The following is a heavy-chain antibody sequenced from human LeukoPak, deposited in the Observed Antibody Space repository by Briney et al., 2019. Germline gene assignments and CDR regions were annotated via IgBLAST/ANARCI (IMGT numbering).Heavy chain of an antibody. V-gene: IGHV3-21*01. J-gene: IGHJ6*02. D-gene: IGHD3-9*01. Sequence: PGGSLRLSCAASGFTFSSYSMNWVRQAPGKGLEWVSSISSSSSYIYYADSVKGRFTISRDNAKNSLYLQMNSLRAEDTAVYYCARDGGHFDWLSSHGMDVWGQGTTVTVSS. CDR2: ISSSSSYI. CDR1: GFTFSSYS. CDR3: ARDGGHFDWLSSHGMDV.